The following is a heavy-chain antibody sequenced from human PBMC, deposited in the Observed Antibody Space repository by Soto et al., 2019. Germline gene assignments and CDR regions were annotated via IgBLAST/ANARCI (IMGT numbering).Heavy chain of an antibody. Sequence: GGSLRLSCAASAFTFRNYAMSWVRQAPGKGLEWVSAIGDSGATTYYADSVKGRFTISRDNSKNTLYLQMNNLRAEDTAFYYCAKDRSSTSCYGFDYWVPGALVTVSS. CDR3: AKDRSSTSCYGFDY. J-gene: IGHJ4*02. V-gene: IGHV3-23*01. D-gene: IGHD2-2*01. CDR1: AFTFRNYA. CDR2: IGDSGATT.